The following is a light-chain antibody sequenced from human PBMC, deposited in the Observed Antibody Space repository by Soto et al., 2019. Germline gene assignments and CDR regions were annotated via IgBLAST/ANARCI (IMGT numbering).Light chain of an antibody. CDR1: QSVSGY. CDR2: DSS. Sequence: EIVLTPSPGTLSLPPGERATPSCRASQSVSGYLAWYQPTPDQAPRLLIYDSSNRATGIPARCSGSGSGTDFTLTISALELLEFDVYYCYRRCTSPLTFGPGTTVDVK. CDR3: YRRCTSPLT. J-gene: IGKJ3*01. V-gene: IGKV3-11*01.